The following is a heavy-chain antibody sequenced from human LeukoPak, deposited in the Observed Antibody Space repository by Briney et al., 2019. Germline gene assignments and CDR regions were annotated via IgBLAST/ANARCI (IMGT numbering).Heavy chain of an antibody. Sequence: GGSLRLSCAASGFTFSSYAMSWVRQAPGKGLEWVSAISGSGGSTYYADSVKGRFTISRDNSKNTLYLQMNSLRAEDTAVYYCAKSLYGSGSPSYFDYWGQGTLVTVSS. CDR2: ISGSGGST. D-gene: IGHD3-10*01. CDR3: AKSLYGSGSPSYFDY. J-gene: IGHJ4*02. V-gene: IGHV3-23*01. CDR1: GFTFSSYA.